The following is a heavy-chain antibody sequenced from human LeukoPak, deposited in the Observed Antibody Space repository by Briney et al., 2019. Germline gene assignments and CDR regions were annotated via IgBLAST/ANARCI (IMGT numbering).Heavy chain of an antibody. V-gene: IGHV3-7*03. Sequence: PGGSLRLSCAASGFTFSSYWMTWVRQAPGKGLEWVANIRQDGSEKYYVDSVKGRFTISRDNAKNSLYLQMNSLRAEDTAVYYCARGTTVVTFDYWGQGTLVTVSS. CDR3: ARGTTVVTFDY. J-gene: IGHJ4*02. D-gene: IGHD4-23*01. CDR2: IRQDGSEK. CDR1: GFTFSSYW.